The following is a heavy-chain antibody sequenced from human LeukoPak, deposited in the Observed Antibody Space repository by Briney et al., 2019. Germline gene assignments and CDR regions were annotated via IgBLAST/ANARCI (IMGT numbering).Heavy chain of an antibody. D-gene: IGHD2-2*01. CDR3: VRYCSSTSCYDGDDY. CDR1: GGSISSGGYY. Sequence: PSETLSLTCTVSGGSISSGGYYWSWIRQHPGKGLEWIGYIYYSGSTYYNPSLKSRVTISVDTSKNQFSLKLSSVTAADTAVYYCVRYCSSTSCYDGDDYWGQGTLVTVSS. J-gene: IGHJ4*02. CDR2: IYYSGST. V-gene: IGHV4-31*03.